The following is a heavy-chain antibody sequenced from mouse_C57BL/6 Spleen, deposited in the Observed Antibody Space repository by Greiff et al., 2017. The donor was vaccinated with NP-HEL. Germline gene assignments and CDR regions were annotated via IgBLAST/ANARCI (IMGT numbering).Heavy chain of an antibody. CDR2: INPNNGGT. V-gene: IGHV1-26*01. Sequence: VQLQQSGPELVKPGASVKISCKASGYTFTDYYMNWVKQSHGKSLEWIGDINPNNGGTSYNQKFKGKATLTVDKSSSTAYMELRSLTSEDSAVYYCARPIYYDYAFAYWGQGTLVTVSA. CDR3: ARPIYYDYAFAY. D-gene: IGHD2-4*01. CDR1: GYTFTDYY. J-gene: IGHJ3*01.